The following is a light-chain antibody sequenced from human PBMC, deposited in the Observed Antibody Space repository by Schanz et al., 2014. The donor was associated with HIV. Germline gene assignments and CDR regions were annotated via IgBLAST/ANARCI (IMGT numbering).Light chain of an antibody. CDR2: DVS. J-gene: IGLJ2*01. CDR1: SSDVGGYNY. Sequence: QSALTQPASVSGSPGQSITISCTGTSSDVGGYNYVPWYQQHPGKAPKLMLYDVSNRPSGVSNRFSGSKSGSTASLTVSGLQAEDEADYYCVSYTGTNNPVFGGGTKLTVL. V-gene: IGLV2-14*03. CDR3: VSYTGTNNPV.